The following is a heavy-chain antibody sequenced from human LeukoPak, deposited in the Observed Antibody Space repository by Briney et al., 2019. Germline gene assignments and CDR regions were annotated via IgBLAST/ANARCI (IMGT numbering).Heavy chain of an antibody. J-gene: IGHJ6*03. CDR1: GFTVSSNY. D-gene: IGHD6-19*01. V-gene: IGHV3-53*01. Sequence: GGSLRLSCAASGFTVSSNYMSWVRQAPGKGLEWVSVIYSGGSTYYADSVKGRFTISRDNSKNTLYLQMNSLRAEDTAVYYCARVLSGWDNYYYYYMDVWGKGTTVTVSS. CDR3: ARVLSGWDNYYYYYMDV. CDR2: IYSGGST.